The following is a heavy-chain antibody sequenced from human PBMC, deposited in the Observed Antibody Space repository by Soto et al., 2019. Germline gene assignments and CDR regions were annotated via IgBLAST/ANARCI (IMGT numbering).Heavy chain of an antibody. Sequence: QVQLVQSGAEVKKPGSSVKVSCKASGGTFSSYTISWVRQAPGQGLEWMGRIIPILGIANYAQKFQGRVTXXXXKXXXXXXXXXXXXXXXXXXXXXXXRGSITIXXTNXYYYYXDVWGKGTTVTVSS. V-gene: IGHV1-69*02. CDR3: XRGSITIXXTNXYYYYXDV. D-gene: IGHD3-3*01. J-gene: IGHJ6*03. CDR2: IIPILGIA. CDR1: GGTFSSYT.